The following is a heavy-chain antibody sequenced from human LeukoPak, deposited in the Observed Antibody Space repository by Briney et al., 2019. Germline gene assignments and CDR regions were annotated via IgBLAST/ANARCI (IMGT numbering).Heavy chain of an antibody. V-gene: IGHV4-59*01. CDR3: ARDFKNLYGGNSGRAFDI. Sequence: SETLSLTCTVSGGSISSYYWSWIRQPPGKGLEWIGYIYYSGSTNYNPSLKSRVTISVDTSKNQFSLKLSSVIAADTAVYYCARDFKNLYGGNSGRAFDIWGQGTMVTVSS. CDR2: IYYSGST. D-gene: IGHD4-23*01. CDR1: GGSISSYY. J-gene: IGHJ3*02.